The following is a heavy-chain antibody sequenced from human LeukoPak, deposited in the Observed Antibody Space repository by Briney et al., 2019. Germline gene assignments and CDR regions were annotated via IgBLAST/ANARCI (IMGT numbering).Heavy chain of an antibody. CDR3: ARTFGYCSGGSCYRPWDY. CDR2: INSDGSST. D-gene: IGHD2-15*01. J-gene: IGHJ4*02. V-gene: IGHV3-74*01. Sequence: GGSLRLSCAASGFTFSSYWMHWVRHAPGKGLVWVSRINSDGSSTSYADSVKGRFTISRDNAKNTLYLQMNSLRAEDTAVYYCARTFGYCSGGSCYRPWDYWGQGTLVTVSS. CDR1: GFTFSSYW.